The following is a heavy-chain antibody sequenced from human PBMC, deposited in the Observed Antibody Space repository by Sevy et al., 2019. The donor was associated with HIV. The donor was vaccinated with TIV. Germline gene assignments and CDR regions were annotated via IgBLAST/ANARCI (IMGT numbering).Heavy chain of an antibody. CDR2: IQYDGSNK. CDR3: VKEGGGEGGDH. V-gene: IGHV3-30*02. J-gene: IGHJ4*02. D-gene: IGHD2-21*01. Sequence: GGSLRLSCAASGFSFSSYVMHWVRQAPGKGLEWMSYIQYDGSNKDYADSVKGRFTISRDNSKNTLYLQMNSLRVEDRAVFYCVKEGGGEGGDHWGQGTLVTVSS. CDR1: GFSFSSYV.